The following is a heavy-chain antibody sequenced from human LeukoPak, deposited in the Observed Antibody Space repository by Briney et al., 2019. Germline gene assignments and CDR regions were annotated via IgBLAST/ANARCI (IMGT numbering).Heavy chain of an antibody. Sequence: GGSLRLSCAASGFTFSTYWMSWVRQAAGKGLEWVANIKQDGREKYYLDSVKDRFTISRDNAENSVYLQMNSLRAEDSAVYYCARALPGGSGYFDFWGRGTRVTVSS. D-gene: IGHD2-15*01. V-gene: IGHV3-7*04. CDR2: IKQDGREK. CDR1: GFTFSTYW. CDR3: ARALPGGSGYFDF. J-gene: IGHJ4*02.